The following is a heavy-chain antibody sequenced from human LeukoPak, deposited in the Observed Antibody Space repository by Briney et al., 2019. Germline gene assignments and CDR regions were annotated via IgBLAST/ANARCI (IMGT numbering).Heavy chain of an antibody. CDR1: GGSISSYY. Sequence: SETLSLTCTVSGGSISSYYWSWIRQPPGKGLEWIGYIYYSGSTNYNPSLKSRVTISVDTSKNQFSLKLSSVTAADTAVYYCARAEDYYGSAGLIDYWGQGTLVTVSS. CDR3: ARAEDYYGSAGLIDY. V-gene: IGHV4-59*01. D-gene: IGHD3-10*01. J-gene: IGHJ4*02. CDR2: IYYSGST.